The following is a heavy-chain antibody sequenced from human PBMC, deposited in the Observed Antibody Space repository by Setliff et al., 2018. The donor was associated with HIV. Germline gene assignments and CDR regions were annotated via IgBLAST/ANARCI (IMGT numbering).Heavy chain of an antibody. V-gene: IGHV3-64*04. CDR3: AATSVSTWSAGYFFDY. J-gene: IGHJ4*02. CDR2: ISSNGGST. Sequence: GGSLRLSCSASGFTFSSYAMHWVRQAPGKGLEYVSAISSNGGSTYYADSVKGRFTISRDNSKNTLYLQMNSLRAEDTAVYYCAATSVSTWSAGYFFDYWGQGTLVTVSS. CDR1: GFTFSSYA. D-gene: IGHD2-2*01.